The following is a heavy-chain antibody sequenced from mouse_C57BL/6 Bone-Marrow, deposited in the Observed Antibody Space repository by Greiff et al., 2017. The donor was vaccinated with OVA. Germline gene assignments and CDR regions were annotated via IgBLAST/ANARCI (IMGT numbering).Heavy chain of an antibody. D-gene: IGHD1-1*01. Sequence: GQLVESEGGLVQPGSSMKLSCTASGFTFSDYYMAWVRQVPEKGLEWVANINYDGSSTYYLDSLKSRFIISRDNAKNILYLQMSSLKSEDTATYYCARAITTVVAFDYWGQGTTLTVSS. J-gene: IGHJ2*01. V-gene: IGHV5-16*01. CDR2: INYDGSST. CDR3: ARAITTVVAFDY. CDR1: GFTFSDYY.